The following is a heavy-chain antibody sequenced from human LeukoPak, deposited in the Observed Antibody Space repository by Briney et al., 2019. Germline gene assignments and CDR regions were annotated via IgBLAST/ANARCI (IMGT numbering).Heavy chain of an antibody. CDR1: GGSISSSSYY. Sequence: PSETLSLTCTVSGGSISSSSYYWGWIRQHPGKGLEWIGYIYYSGSTYYNPSLKSRVTISVDTSKRQFSLKLNSVTAADTAVYYCARWSSLAAAKAFDYWGQGTLVTVSS. D-gene: IGHD6-13*01. V-gene: IGHV4-31*03. CDR3: ARWSSLAAAKAFDY. J-gene: IGHJ4*02. CDR2: IYYSGST.